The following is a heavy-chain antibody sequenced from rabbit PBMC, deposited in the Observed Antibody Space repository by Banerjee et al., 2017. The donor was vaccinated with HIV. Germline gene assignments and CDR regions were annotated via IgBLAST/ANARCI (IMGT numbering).Heavy chain of an antibody. Sequence: GDLVKPGPSLPLTCTASGFSFSSGYYLCWVRQAPGKGLEWIACIYTGSNGGTYYASWAKGRFTITRSTSLNTVTLQLNSLTAADTATHFCARDGGLFSLDLWGPGTLVTVS. CDR3: ARDGGLFSLDL. CDR1: GFSFSSGYY. J-gene: IGHJ6*01. D-gene: IGHD2-1*01. CDR2: IYTGSNGGT. V-gene: IGHV1S40*01.